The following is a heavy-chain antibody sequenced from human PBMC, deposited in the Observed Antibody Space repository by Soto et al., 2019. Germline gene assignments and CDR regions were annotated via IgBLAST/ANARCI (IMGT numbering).Heavy chain of an antibody. CDR2: IYHSGST. CDR3: ARERRRYDILTGYVYGMDV. J-gene: IGHJ6*02. CDR1: GGSISSSNW. V-gene: IGHV4-4*02. D-gene: IGHD3-9*01. Sequence: SETLSLTCAVSGGSISSSNWWSWVRQPPGKGLEWIGEIYHSGSTNYNLSLKSRVTISVDKSKNQFSLKLSSVTAADTAVYYCARERRRYDILTGYVYGMDVWGQGTTVTVSS.